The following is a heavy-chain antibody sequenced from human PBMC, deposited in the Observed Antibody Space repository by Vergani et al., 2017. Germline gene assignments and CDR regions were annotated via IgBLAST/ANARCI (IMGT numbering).Heavy chain of an antibody. CDR3: ARDSAYYDFWSGYPDV. Sequence: EVQLVESGGGLVKPGGSLRLSCAASGVTFSSYSMNWVRQAPGKGLEWVSSISSSSSYIYYADSVKGRFTISRDNAKNSLYLQMNSLRAEDTAVYYCARDSAYYDFWSGYPDVWGKGTTVTVSS. D-gene: IGHD3-3*01. CDR1: GVTFSSYS. CDR2: ISSSSSYI. V-gene: IGHV3-21*01. J-gene: IGHJ6*04.